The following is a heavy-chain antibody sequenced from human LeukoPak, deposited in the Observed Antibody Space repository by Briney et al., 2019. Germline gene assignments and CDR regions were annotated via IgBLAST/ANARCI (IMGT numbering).Heavy chain of an antibody. CDR2: INPSGGST. D-gene: IGHD1-26*01. Sequence: GASVKVSCKASGYTFTNYHMNWVRQAPGQGLEWMGIINPSGGSTTNAQKFQGRVIMTRDMSTSTVYMELSSLRSEDTAVYYCACTVGADIPDAFDIWGQGTMVTVSS. CDR3: ACTVGADIPDAFDI. CDR1: GYTFTNYH. V-gene: IGHV1-46*01. J-gene: IGHJ3*02.